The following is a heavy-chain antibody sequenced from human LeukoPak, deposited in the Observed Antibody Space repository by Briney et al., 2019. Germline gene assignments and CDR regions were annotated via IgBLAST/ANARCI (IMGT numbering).Heavy chain of an antibody. V-gene: IGHV1-69*06. Sequence: GASVTVSCKASGGTFSSYAISWVRQAPGQGLEWMGGIIPIFGTANYAQKFQGRVTITADKSTSTAYMELSSLRSEDTAVYYCARARAVGAQVHAFDIWGQGTMITVSS. CDR1: GGTFSSYA. CDR2: IIPIFGTA. J-gene: IGHJ3*02. D-gene: IGHD1-26*01. CDR3: ARARAVGAQVHAFDI.